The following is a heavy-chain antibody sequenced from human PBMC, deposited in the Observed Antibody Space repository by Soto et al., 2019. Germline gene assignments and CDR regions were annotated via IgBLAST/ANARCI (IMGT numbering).Heavy chain of an antibody. Sequence: QVQLVQSGAEVKTSGASVKVYCKASGYTFTSFGISWVRQAPGQGLEWMGWISAHKGNTNYVQKFQGRVTMTTDTSTSTAYMELRSLRSADTAVYYCARAPSSTVAPVDYWGQGTLVTVSS. CDR2: ISAHKGNT. CDR3: ARAPSSTVAPVDY. J-gene: IGHJ4*02. CDR1: GYTFTSFG. D-gene: IGHD6-19*01. V-gene: IGHV1-18*01.